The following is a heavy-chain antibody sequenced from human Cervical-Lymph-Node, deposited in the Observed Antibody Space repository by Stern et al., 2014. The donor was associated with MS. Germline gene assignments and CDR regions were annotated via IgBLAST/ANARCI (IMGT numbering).Heavy chain of an antibody. Sequence: VHLVESGAEVKKPGSSVKVSCKASGGTFSSYTISWVRQAPGQGLEWMGRIIPILGIANYAQKFQGRVTITADKSTSTAYMELSSLRSEDTAVYYCAREAAALDYFDYWGQGTLVTVSS. CDR2: IIPILGIA. CDR1: GGTFSSYT. J-gene: IGHJ4*02. CDR3: AREAAALDYFDY. V-gene: IGHV1-69*09. D-gene: IGHD6-13*01.